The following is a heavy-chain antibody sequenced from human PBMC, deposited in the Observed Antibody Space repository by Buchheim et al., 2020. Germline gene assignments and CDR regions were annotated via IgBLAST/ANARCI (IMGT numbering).Heavy chain of an antibody. CDR1: GFTFSDSY. V-gene: IGHV3-11*01. D-gene: IGHD3-10*01. CDR2: ISSSGNTI. Sequence: QVHLVESGGALVKPGGSLRLSCAASGFTFSDSYMSWIRQAPGKGLEWVSYISSSGNTIYYADSVKGRFTISRDNAKNTLYLQMNSLSAEDTAVYYCAKDLISGYWGQGTL. J-gene: IGHJ4*02. CDR3: AKDLISGY.